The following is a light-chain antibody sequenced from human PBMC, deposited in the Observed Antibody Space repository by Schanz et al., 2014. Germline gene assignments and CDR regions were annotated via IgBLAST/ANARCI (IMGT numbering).Light chain of an antibody. J-gene: IGLJ3*02. CDR1: SSNIGAGYD. CDR3: QSYDSSLSAWV. Sequence: QSVLTQPPLVSGAPGQRVTISCTGSSSNIGAGYDVHWYQQLPGTAPKLLIYGNNNRPSGVPDRFSGSKSGTSPSLAITGLQAEDEADYYCQSYDSSLSAWVFGGGTKLTVL. V-gene: IGLV1-40*01. CDR2: GNN.